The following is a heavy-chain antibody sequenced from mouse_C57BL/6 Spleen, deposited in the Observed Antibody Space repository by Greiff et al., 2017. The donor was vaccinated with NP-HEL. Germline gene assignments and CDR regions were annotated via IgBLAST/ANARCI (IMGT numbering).Heavy chain of an antibody. CDR2: IAPSDSYT. J-gene: IGHJ4*01. CDR3: ARLRRGFAMDY. CDR1: GYTFTSYW. D-gene: IGHD2-12*01. Sequence: VQLQQPGAELVMPGASVKLSCKASGYTFTSYWMHWVQQRPGQGLEWIGEIAPSDSYTNYNQKFKGKSTLTVDKSSSTAYMQLSSLTSEDAAFYYCARLRRGFAMDYWGQGTSVTVSS. V-gene: IGHV1-69*01.